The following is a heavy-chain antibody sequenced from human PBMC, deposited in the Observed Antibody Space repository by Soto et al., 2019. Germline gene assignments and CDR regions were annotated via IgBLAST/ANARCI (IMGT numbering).Heavy chain of an antibody. V-gene: IGHV1-2*02. CDR3: ARAKGTLRLLNYNWFDP. D-gene: IGHD3-3*01. CDR1: GDTFTGYY. Sequence: ASVKVSCKASGDTFTGYYMHWVRQAPGQGREWMGWINPNSGGTNYAQKYQGRVTMTRDTSISTAYMELSRLRSDDTAVYYCARAKGTLRLLNYNWFDPWGQGTLVTASS. J-gene: IGHJ5*02. CDR2: INPNSGGT.